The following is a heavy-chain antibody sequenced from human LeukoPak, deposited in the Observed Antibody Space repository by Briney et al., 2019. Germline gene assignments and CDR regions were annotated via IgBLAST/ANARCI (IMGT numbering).Heavy chain of an antibody. CDR3: ARDRAAFDY. J-gene: IGHJ4*02. D-gene: IGHD6-25*01. CDR2: IYYSGST. CDR1: GGSISSGSYY. Sequence: SQTLSLTCTVSGGSISSGSYYWGWIRQPPGKGLEWIGSIYYSGSTYYNPSLKSRVTISVDTSKNQFSLELSSVTAADTAVYYCARDRAAFDYWGQGTLVTASS. V-gene: IGHV4-39*07.